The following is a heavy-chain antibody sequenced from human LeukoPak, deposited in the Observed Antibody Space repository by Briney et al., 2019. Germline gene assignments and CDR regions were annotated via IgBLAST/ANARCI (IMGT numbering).Heavy chain of an antibody. D-gene: IGHD3-3*01. Sequence: GGSLRLSCAASGFTFSRYWMHWVRQAPGKGLEYVSAISSNGGSTYYANSVKGRFTISRDNSKNTLYLQMGSLRAEDMAVYYCARGYDFWSGYWSHSDYWGQGTLVTVSS. CDR2: ISSNGGST. V-gene: IGHV3-64*01. J-gene: IGHJ4*02. CDR1: GFTFSRYW. CDR3: ARGYDFWSGYWSHSDY.